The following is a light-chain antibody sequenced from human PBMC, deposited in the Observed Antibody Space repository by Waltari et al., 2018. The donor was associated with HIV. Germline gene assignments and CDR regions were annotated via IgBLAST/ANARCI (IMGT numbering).Light chain of an antibody. J-gene: IGKJ1*01. CDR2: WAS. CDR3: QQYYDTPWT. CDR1: QSVLYNSNNKNY. Sequence: DIVMTQSPDSLAVSLGERATINCKSSQSVLYNSNNKNYLALYQQKPGQPPKLLIYWASTRESGVPDRFSGSGSGTDFTLTISSLQTEDVAVYYCQQYYDTPWTFGQGTKVEIK. V-gene: IGKV4-1*01.